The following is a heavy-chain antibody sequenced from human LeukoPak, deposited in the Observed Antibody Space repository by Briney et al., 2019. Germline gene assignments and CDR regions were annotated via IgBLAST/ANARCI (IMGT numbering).Heavy chain of an antibody. V-gene: IGHV4-30-4*01. Sequence: KASETLSLTCTVSGGSISSGDYYWSWIRQPPGKGLEWIGYIYYSGSTYYNPSLKSRVTISVDTSKNQFSLKLSSVTAADTAVYYCARGRPPGDYGDYAGAYYFDYWGQGTLVTVSS. CDR3: ARGRPPGDYGDYAGAYYFDY. CDR1: GGSISSGDYY. D-gene: IGHD4-17*01. J-gene: IGHJ4*02. CDR2: IYYSGST.